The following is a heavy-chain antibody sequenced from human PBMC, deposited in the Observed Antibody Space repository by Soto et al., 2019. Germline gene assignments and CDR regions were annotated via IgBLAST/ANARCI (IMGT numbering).Heavy chain of an antibody. J-gene: IGHJ4*02. Sequence: QITLKESGPTLVKPTQTLTLTCTFSGFSLSSTRMAVGWIRQPPGKALEWLALIYWDDDKRYSPFLKSRLTLTEDTSKNQVVLTMSNMDPVHTARYYCAHIVVAGLGYYFDYWGQGTLVTVSS. CDR3: AHIVVAGLGYYFDY. CDR2: IYWDDDK. D-gene: IGHD6-19*01. CDR1: GFSLSSTRMA. V-gene: IGHV2-5*02.